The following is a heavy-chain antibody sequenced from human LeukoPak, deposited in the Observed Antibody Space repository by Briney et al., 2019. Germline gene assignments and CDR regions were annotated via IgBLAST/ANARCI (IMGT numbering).Heavy chain of an antibody. Sequence: SETLSLTCTVSGYSISSGYYWGWIRQPPGKGLEWIGSMYHSGSTYYNPSLKSRVTISVDTSKNQFSLKLSSVTAADTAVYYCARATYYDFWSGYYTAVNWFDPWGQGTLVTVSS. CDR1: GYSISSGYY. V-gene: IGHV4-38-2*02. CDR2: MYHSGST. CDR3: ARATYYDFWSGYYTAVNWFDP. D-gene: IGHD3-3*01. J-gene: IGHJ5*02.